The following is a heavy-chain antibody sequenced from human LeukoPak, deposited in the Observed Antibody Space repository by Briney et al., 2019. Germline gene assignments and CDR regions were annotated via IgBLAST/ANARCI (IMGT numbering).Heavy chain of an antibody. J-gene: IGHJ4*02. CDR2: IRSKIDGGAT. CDR3: YTSITDY. D-gene: IGHD2-21*01. CDR1: GFNVNNAW. Sequence: GGSLRLSCAASGFNVNNAWMSWVRQAPGKGLGWVGRIRSKIDGGATDYAAPVKGRFTISRDDSKNTLYLQINSLKIEDTAMYYCYTSITDYWGQGTLVTVSS. V-gene: IGHV3-15*07.